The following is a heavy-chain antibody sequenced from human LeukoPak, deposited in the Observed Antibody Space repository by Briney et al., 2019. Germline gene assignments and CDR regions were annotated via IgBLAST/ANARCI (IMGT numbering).Heavy chain of an antibody. CDR2: ISGGSGDT. D-gene: IGHD6-13*01. J-gene: IGHJ6*02. Sequence: PGGSLRLSCTASGFTFNSYAMSWVRQAPGKGLEWVSSISGGSGDTYYADSVKGRFTISRDNSKSTLYLQMNSLIAEDTAVYSCARTIAQYSNSWLYFYYGLDVWGQGTTVTVSS. CDR1: GFTFNSYA. CDR3: ARTIAQYSNSWLYFYYGLDV. V-gene: IGHV3-23*01.